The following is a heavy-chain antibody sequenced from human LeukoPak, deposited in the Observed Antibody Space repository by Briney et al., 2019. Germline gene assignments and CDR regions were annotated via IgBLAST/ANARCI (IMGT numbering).Heavy chain of an antibody. J-gene: IGHJ5*02. V-gene: IGHV1-2*02. D-gene: IGHD2-2*01. CDR1: GYTFTGYY. Sequence: ASVKVSCKASGYTFTGYYMHWVRQAPGQGLEWMGWINPNSGGTNYAQKFQGRVTMTRDTSISTAYMELSRLRSDDTAVYYCARDRGYCSSTSLWCWFDPWGQGTLVTVSS. CDR2: INPNSGGT. CDR3: ARDRGYCSSTSLWCWFDP.